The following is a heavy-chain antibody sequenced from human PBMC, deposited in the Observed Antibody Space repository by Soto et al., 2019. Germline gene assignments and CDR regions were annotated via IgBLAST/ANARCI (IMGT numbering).Heavy chain of an antibody. CDR1: GGSISSYY. CDR3: AGALGMSGSGWSFDY. D-gene: IGHD6-19*01. CDR2: IYYGGST. J-gene: IGHJ4*02. V-gene: IGHV4-59*01. Sequence: QVQLQESGPGLVKPSETLSLTCTVSGGSISSYYWSWIRQPPGKGLEWIGYIYYGGSTNYNPSLNSPVSNAVGTSQNQFSLQLSSLTAADTAVYYCAGALGMSGSGWSFDYWGRGTLVTVSS.